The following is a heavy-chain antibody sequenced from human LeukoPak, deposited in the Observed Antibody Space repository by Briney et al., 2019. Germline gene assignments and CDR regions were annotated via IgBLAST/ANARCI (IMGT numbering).Heavy chain of an antibody. D-gene: IGHD1-26*01. CDR2: ISGSGGSR. Sequence: GGSLRLSCAASGFTFSTYGMSWVRQAPGKGLEWVSGISGSGGSRFYTDSVKGRFTVSRDNSKNTLYLQMNSLRAEDTAVYYCAKLREWELPDLFDYWGQGTLVTVSS. J-gene: IGHJ4*02. CDR3: AKLREWELPDLFDY. CDR1: GFTFSTYG. V-gene: IGHV3-23*01.